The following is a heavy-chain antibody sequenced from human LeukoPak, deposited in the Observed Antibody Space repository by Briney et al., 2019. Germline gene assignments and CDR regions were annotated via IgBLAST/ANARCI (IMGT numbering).Heavy chain of an antibody. D-gene: IGHD1-26*01. J-gene: IGHJ3*02. V-gene: IGHV3-21*01. CDR1: GFTFSSYA. CDR2: ISSSSSYI. Sequence: GGSLRLSCAASGFTFSSYAMSWVRQAPGKGLEWVSSISSSSSYIYYADSVKGRFTISRDNAENSLYLQMNSLRAEDTAVYYCARRAELTDAFDIWGQGTMVTVSS. CDR3: ARRAELTDAFDI.